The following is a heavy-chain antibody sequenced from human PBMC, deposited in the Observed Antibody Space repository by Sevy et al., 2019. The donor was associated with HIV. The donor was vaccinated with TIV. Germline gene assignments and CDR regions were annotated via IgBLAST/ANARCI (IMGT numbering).Heavy chain of an antibody. V-gene: IGHV3-21*01. Sequence: GGSLRLSCAASGFTFSTYNMNWVRQAPGMGLEWVSFISGISNYIYYADSVKGRFTISRDNAKNSLYLQMNSLRAEDTAIYYCARGVQTYDAFDIWGQGTMVTVSS. D-gene: IGHD6-6*01. CDR1: GFTFSTYN. CDR3: ARGVQTYDAFDI. CDR2: ISGISNYI. J-gene: IGHJ3*02.